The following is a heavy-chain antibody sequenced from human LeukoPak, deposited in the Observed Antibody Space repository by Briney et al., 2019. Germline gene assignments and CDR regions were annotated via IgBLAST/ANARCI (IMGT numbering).Heavy chain of an antibody. Sequence: PGGSLRLSCAASGFTFSDYYMNWIRQAPGKGLEWISHISNSGVHTKYADFVKGRFTISRDSTKKSLYLQMNSLRAEDTAIYYCARVAALRHYFDNWGQGTLVSVSS. J-gene: IGHJ4*02. V-gene: IGHV3-11*05. D-gene: IGHD6-19*01. CDR2: ISNSGVHT. CDR3: ARVAALRHYFDN. CDR1: GFTFSDYY.